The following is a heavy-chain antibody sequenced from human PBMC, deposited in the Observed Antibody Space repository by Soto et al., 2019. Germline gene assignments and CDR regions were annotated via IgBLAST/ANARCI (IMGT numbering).Heavy chain of an antibody. Sequence: QVQLVQSGAEVKKPGSSVKVSCKASGGTFSSYAISWVRQAPGQGLEWMGGIIPIFGTANYAQKFQGRVTITADESTSTAYMELSSLISEDTAVYYCARGGYSSSWPGPGMDVWGQWPTVTVSS. J-gene: IGHJ6*02. CDR2: IIPIFGTA. V-gene: IGHV1-69*01. D-gene: IGHD6-13*01. CDR3: ARGGYSSSWPGPGMDV. CDR1: GGTFSSYA.